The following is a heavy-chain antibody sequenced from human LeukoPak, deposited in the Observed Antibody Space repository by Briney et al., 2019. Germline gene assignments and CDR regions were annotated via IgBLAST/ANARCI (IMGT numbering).Heavy chain of an antibody. Sequence: GGSLRLSCAASGFTFSSYGMHWVRQAPGKGLEWVAFIRYDGSNKYYADSVKGRFTISRDNSKNTLYLQMNSLRAEDTAVYYCAKGSKGVVITRDYYMYVWGKGTTVTISS. J-gene: IGHJ6*03. V-gene: IGHV3-30*02. CDR1: GFTFSSYG. CDR3: AKGSKGVVITRDYYMYV. CDR2: IRYDGSNK. D-gene: IGHD3-3*01.